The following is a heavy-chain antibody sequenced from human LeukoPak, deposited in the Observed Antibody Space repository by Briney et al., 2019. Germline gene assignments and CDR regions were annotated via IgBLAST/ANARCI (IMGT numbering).Heavy chain of an antibody. CDR3: ARDYYYDSSGHYYYMDV. D-gene: IGHD3-22*01. J-gene: IGHJ6*03. CDR1: GDSVSSNSAA. CDR2: TYYRSKWYN. V-gene: IGHV6-1*01. Sequence: SQTLSLTCAISGDSVSSNSAAWNWIRQSPSRGLEWLGRTYYRSKWYNDYAVSVKSRITINPDTSKNQFSLQLNSVTPEDTAVYYCARDYYYDSSGHYYYMDVWGKGTTVTISS.